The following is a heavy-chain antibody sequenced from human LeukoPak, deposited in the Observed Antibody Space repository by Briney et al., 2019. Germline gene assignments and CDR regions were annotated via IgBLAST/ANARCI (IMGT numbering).Heavy chain of an antibody. V-gene: IGHV1-2*02. CDR1: GYTFTGYY. Sequence: GASVKVSCKASGYTFTGYYIHWVRQAPGQGLEWMGWINPNSGGTNYAQKFQGRVTMTRDTSISTAYMELSRLRSDDTAVYYCARASVTVTTGYYFDYWGQGTLVTVSS. CDR3: ARASVTVTTGYYFDY. CDR2: INPNSGGT. J-gene: IGHJ4*02. D-gene: IGHD4-17*01.